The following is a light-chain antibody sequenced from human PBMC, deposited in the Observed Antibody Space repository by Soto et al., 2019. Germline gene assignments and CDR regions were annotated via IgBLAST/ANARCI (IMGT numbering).Light chain of an antibody. CDR1: QGIRND. Sequence: ASQMAQSPSGLSASVGDRVTISCRASQGIRNDLGWYQQKPGKAPKLLIYAASSLQSGVPSRFSGSGSGTDFTLTISSLQPEDFATYYCLQDYNYPLTFGGGTKVDIK. J-gene: IGKJ4*01. CDR3: LQDYNYPLT. V-gene: IGKV1-6*01. CDR2: AAS.